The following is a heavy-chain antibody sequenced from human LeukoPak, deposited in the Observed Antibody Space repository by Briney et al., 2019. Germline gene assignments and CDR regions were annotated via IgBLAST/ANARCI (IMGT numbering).Heavy chain of an antibody. D-gene: IGHD6-19*01. CDR3: ARGASVVAGSDNALDI. Sequence: GGSLRLACAASGFTFSSYSMNWVRQAPGKGLEWVSSISTSSIYIYYADSVKGRFTISRDNAKKSVHLQMNSLRAEDTAVYYCARGASVVAGSDNALDIWGQGTMVTVSS. CDR1: GFTFSSYS. J-gene: IGHJ3*02. V-gene: IGHV3-21*01. CDR2: ISTSSIYI.